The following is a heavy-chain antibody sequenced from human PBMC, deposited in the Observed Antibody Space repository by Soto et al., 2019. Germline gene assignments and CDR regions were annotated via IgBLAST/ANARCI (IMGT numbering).Heavy chain of an antibody. D-gene: IGHD3-3*01. Sequence: PGGSLRLSCAASGFTFSNAWMNWVRQAPGKGLEWVGRIKSKTDGGTTDYAAPVKGRFTISRDDSKNTLYLQMNSLKTEDTAVYYCTTGYTIFGVVRLYGMDVWGQGTTVTVSS. J-gene: IGHJ6*02. CDR2: IKSKTDGGTT. CDR1: GFTFSNAW. V-gene: IGHV3-15*07. CDR3: TTGYTIFGVVRLYGMDV.